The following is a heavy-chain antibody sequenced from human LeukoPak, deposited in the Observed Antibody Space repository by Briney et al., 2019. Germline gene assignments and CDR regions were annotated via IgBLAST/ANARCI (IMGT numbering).Heavy chain of an antibody. Sequence: PGGSLRLSCAASGFAFSTYSMHWVRQAPGKGLEWLALISSDGSNENFADSVKGRFTISRDNSKNSLYLQMNSLRAEDTAVYYCARDSRPIDYWGQGTLVTVSS. CDR3: ARDSRPIDY. CDR1: GFAFSTYS. V-gene: IGHV3-30*07. CDR2: ISSDGSNE. J-gene: IGHJ4*02.